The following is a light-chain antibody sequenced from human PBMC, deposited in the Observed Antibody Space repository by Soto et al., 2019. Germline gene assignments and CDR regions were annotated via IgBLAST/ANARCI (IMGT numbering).Light chain of an antibody. CDR3: DSYTSSGTYV. CDR2: DVS. J-gene: IGLJ1*01. Sequence: QSVLTQPASVSGSPGQSITISCTGTSSDVGGYNYVAWYQQHPGKAPKVIIYDVSIRPSGVSNRFSGSKSGNTASLTISGLQAEDEADYYCDSYTSSGTYVFGTGTKLTVL. CDR1: SSDVGGYNY. V-gene: IGLV2-14*01.